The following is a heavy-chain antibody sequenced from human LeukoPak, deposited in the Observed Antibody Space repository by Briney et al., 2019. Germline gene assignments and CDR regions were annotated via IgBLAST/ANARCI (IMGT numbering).Heavy chain of an antibody. V-gene: IGHV1-46*01. Sequence: ASVKVSCKASGYTFTSYYMHWVRQAPGQGLEWMGIINPSGGSTSYAQKFQGRVTMTRDTSTSTVYMELSSLRSEDTAVYYCATYDFWSGYYTGPNYYYYMDVWGKGTTVTVSS. D-gene: IGHD3-3*01. CDR2: INPSGGST. J-gene: IGHJ6*03. CDR1: GYTFTSYY. CDR3: ATYDFWSGYYTGPNYYYYMDV.